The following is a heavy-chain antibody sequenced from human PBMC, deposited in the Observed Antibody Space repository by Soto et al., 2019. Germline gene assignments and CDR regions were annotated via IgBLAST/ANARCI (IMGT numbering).Heavy chain of an antibody. CDR1: GYTFTGYY. D-gene: IGHD7-27*01. CDR3: ARDVLTGEGGGY. J-gene: IGHJ4*02. Sequence: ASVKVSCKASGYTFTGYYMHWVRQAPGQGLEWMGWINPNSGGTNYAQKFQGRVTMTRDTSISTAYMELSRLSSDDSAVYYWARDVLTGEGGGYWGQGTLVTVSS. V-gene: IGHV1-2*02. CDR2: INPNSGGT.